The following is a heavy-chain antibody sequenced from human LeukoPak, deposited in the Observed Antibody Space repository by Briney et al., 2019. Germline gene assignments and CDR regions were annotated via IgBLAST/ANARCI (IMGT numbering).Heavy chain of an antibody. CDR3: VRDRGTYRPIDY. J-gene: IGHJ4*02. Sequence: GGSLRLSCAASAFSLNAYNMNWVRQAPGKGLEWVSSISYTGTYIYYADSVKGRFTIPRDNAQNSLYLQMNSLRAEDTAIYYCVRDRGTYRPIDYWGQGTLVTVSS. CDR1: AFSLNAYN. CDR2: ISYTGTYI. D-gene: IGHD1-26*01. V-gene: IGHV3-21*04.